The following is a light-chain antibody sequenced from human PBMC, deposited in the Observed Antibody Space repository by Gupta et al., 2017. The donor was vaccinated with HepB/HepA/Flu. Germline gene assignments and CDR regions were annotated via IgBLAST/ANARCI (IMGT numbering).Light chain of an antibody. CDR1: SSNIGSNT. CDR2: GND. V-gene: IGLV1-44*01. CDR3: AAWDDSLHSL. J-gene: IGLJ2*01. Sequence: QSVLTQPPSASGTPGQRVTISCSGSSSNIGSNTVHWYQQLPETAPRLLIYGNDQRPSGVPDRFSGSKSGTSASLAISGLQSEDEADYYCAAWDDSLHSLFGGGTKLTVL.